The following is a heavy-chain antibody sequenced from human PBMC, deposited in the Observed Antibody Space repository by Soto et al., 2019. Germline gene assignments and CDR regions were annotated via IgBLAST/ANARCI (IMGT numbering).Heavy chain of an antibody. D-gene: IGHD4-17*01. CDR3: AREDGDYATDAFEI. V-gene: IGHV4-4*02. Sequence: QVQLQESGPGLVKPSGTLSLTCAVSGGSISSSNWWSWVRQPPGKGLEWIGEIYHSGSTNYNPSRKSRFTISVDKSKNHFSLKLSSVTAADTAVYYCAREDGDYATDAFEIWGQGTMVTVSS. CDR1: GGSISSSNW. J-gene: IGHJ3*02. CDR2: IYHSGST.